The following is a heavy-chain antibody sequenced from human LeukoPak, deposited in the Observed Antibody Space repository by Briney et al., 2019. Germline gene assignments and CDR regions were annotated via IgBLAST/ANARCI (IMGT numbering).Heavy chain of an antibody. CDR3: ARDAPQVPAAGVLAS. CDR1: GFTVRDNY. Sequence: PGGSLRLSCAASGFTVRDNYMSWVRQAPGKGLEWVSVMYSRGDTYYANSVKGRFTFSRDISKNTLYLQMDGLRNEDTAMYYCARDAPQVPAAGVLASWGQGTLVIVSS. D-gene: IGHD6-13*01. J-gene: IGHJ5*02. CDR2: MYSRGDT. V-gene: IGHV3-53*01.